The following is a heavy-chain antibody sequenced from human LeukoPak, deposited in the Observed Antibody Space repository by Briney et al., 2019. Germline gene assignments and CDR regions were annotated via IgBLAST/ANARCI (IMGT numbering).Heavy chain of an antibody. V-gene: IGHV1-18*01. D-gene: IGHD6-25*01. CDR3: ARGLDAAAGLANFDY. Sequence: GASVKVSCKASGYSFSYFGINWVRQAPGQGLEWMGWISCYNGNTNYAQKSEGRLTLTTDPATSTVYMELRNLRSDDTAVYYCARGLDAAAGLANFDYWGQGTLVTVSS. CDR1: GYSFSYFG. CDR2: ISCYNGNT. J-gene: IGHJ4*02.